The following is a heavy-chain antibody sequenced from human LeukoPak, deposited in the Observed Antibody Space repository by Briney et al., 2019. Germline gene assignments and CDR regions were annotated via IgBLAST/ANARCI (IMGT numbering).Heavy chain of an antibody. Sequence: SETPSLTCAVYGGSFSGYYWSWIRQPPGKGLEGIGEINHSGSTNYNPSLKSRVTISVDTSKNQFSLKLSSVTAADTAVYYCARASDNYDSSGYGPWGQGTLVTVSS. J-gene: IGHJ5*02. CDR2: INHSGST. V-gene: IGHV4-34*01. CDR1: GGSFSGYY. CDR3: ARASDNYDSSGYGP. D-gene: IGHD3-22*01.